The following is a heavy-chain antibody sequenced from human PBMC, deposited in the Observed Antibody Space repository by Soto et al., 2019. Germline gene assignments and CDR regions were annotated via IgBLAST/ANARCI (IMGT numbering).Heavy chain of an antibody. D-gene: IGHD3-10*01. J-gene: IGHJ6*02. CDR3: ARGRLVPGVIYYYGMDV. CDR2: IYYSGST. CDR1: GGSISSDGNY. V-gene: IGHV4-31*03. Sequence: QVQLQESGPGLVKSSQTLSLTCTVSGGSISSDGNYWSWIRQHPGKGLEWIGYIYYSGSTYYNPSLKSRVTISVDTSKNQFSLKLNSVTAADTAVYYCARGRLVPGVIYYYGMDVWGQGTTVTVSS.